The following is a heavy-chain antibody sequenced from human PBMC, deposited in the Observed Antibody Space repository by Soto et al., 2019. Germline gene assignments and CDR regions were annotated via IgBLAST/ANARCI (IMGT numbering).Heavy chain of an antibody. Sequence: QVQLQQWGAGLLKPSETLSLTCAVYGGSFSGYYWSWIRQPPGKGLEWIGEINHSGSTNYNPSLKSRGTISVDTSKNQFSLKLSSVTAADTAVYYCASYSSSWAPYPWGQGTLVTVSS. CDR3: ASYSSSWAPYP. D-gene: IGHD6-13*01. CDR1: GGSFSGYY. CDR2: INHSGST. J-gene: IGHJ5*02. V-gene: IGHV4-34*01.